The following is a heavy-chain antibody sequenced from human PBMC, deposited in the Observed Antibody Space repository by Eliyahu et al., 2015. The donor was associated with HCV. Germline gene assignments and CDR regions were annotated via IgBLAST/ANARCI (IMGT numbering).Heavy chain of an antibody. CDR1: FASSW. Sequence: FASSWMTWVXQAPGKGXTWVGNXNQGGSEKNYVDSXKGRFTISRDNAKNSLYLQMNNLRAEDTAVYYCARDSRYFDYWGQGTLVTVSS. D-gene: IGHD2/OR15-2a*01. CDR2: XNQGGSEK. V-gene: IGHV3-7*01. J-gene: IGHJ4*02. CDR3: ARDSRYFDY.